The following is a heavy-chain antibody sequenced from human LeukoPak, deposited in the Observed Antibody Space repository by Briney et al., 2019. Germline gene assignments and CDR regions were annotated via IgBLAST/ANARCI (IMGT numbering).Heavy chain of an antibody. CDR1: GFTVSSNY. CDR3: ASTPYGSGSYVDY. J-gene: IGHJ4*02. D-gene: IGHD3-10*01. V-gene: IGHV3-66*01. CDR2: IYSGGST. Sequence: PGGSLRLSCAAPGFTVSSNYMSWVRQAPGKGLEWVSVIYSGGSTYYADSVKGRFTISRDNSKNTLYLQMNSLRAEDTAVYYCASTPYGSGSYVDYWGQGTLVTVSS.